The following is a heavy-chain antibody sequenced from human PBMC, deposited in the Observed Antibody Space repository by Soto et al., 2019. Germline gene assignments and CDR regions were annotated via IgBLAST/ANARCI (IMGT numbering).Heavy chain of an antibody. D-gene: IGHD3-16*02. Sequence: GGSLRLYCAASGFTFSSYSMNWVRQAPGKGLEWISSISSSSSYIYYADSVKGRFTISRDNDTNSLYLQMNSLRAEDTAVYYCTRDLNYDYVWGSYHPSGDYSGMDVWGQGTTVTVSS. J-gene: IGHJ6*02. V-gene: IGHV3-21*01. CDR1: GFTFSSYS. CDR3: TRDLNYDYVWGSYHPSGDYSGMDV. CDR2: ISSSSSYI.